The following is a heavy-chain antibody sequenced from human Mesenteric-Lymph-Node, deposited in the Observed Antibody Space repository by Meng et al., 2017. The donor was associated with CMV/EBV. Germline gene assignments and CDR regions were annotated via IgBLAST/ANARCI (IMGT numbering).Heavy chain of an antibody. V-gene: IGHV3-21*01. D-gene: IGHD3-3*01. Sequence: GGSLRLSCAASGFTFKSYAMNWVRQAPGKGLEWVSSISRTTNYIYYADSVKGRFTISRDDAKNTLYLQMNSLRAEDTAVYYCARAHRFLEWLSFDYWGQGTLVTVSS. CDR2: ISRTTNYI. J-gene: IGHJ4*02. CDR1: GFTFKSYA. CDR3: ARAHRFLEWLSFDY.